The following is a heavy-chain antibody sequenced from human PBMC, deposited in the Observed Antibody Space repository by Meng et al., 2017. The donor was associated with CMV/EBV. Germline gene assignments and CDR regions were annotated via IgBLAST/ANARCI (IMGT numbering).Heavy chain of an antibody. Sequence: GESLKISCAASGFTFDDYGMSWVRQAPGKGLEWVSGINWNGGSTGYADSLKGRFTISRDNAKNSLYLQMNSLRAEDTALYHCARDRGYYDSSGYYPALDYYYGMDVWGQGTAVTVSS. CDR3: ARDRGYYDSSGYYPALDYYYGMDV. V-gene: IGHV3-20*01. CDR1: GFTFDDYG. D-gene: IGHD3-22*01. J-gene: IGHJ6*02. CDR2: INWNGGST.